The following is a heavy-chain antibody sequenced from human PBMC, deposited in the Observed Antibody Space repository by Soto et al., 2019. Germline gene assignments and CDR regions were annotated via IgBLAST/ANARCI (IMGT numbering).Heavy chain of an antibody. Sequence: EVQVVESGGGLVQPGGSLRLSCAASGFTFSSNSMNWVRQAPGKGLEWISYISSSSSTIYADSVKGRFTISRDNAKNSLYLQMNSLRDQDTAVYYCARVIWSGHLTSDLWGQGTLVTFSS. CDR1: GFTFSSNS. V-gene: IGHV3-48*02. D-gene: IGHD3-3*01. J-gene: IGHJ5*02. CDR3: ARVIWSGHLTSDL. CDR2: ISSSSSTI.